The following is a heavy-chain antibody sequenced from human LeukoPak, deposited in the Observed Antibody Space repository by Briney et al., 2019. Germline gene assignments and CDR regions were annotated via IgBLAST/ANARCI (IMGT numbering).Heavy chain of an antibody. Sequence: GGSLRLSCAASGFNLNNYMLNWVRQAPGKGLEWVSSISSTGSYIYYADSVKGRFTISRDNPGNVVYLQMDSLRAEDTAVYYCTRVAQSGPTGWFDPWGQGTLVTVSS. V-gene: IGHV3-21*01. CDR1: GFNLNNYM. CDR3: TRVAQSGPTGWFDP. D-gene: IGHD1-1*01. CDR2: ISSTGSYI. J-gene: IGHJ5*02.